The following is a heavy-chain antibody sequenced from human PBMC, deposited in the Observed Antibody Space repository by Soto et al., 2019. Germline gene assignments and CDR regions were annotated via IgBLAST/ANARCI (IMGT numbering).Heavy chain of an antibody. Sequence: GESLKISCKGSGYSFTSYWISWVRQMPGKGLEWMGRIDPSDSYTNYSPSFQGHVTISADKSISTAYLQWSSLKASDTAMYYCAVTLDGYDILTGQYAFDIWGQGTMVTV. V-gene: IGHV5-10-1*01. CDR2: IDPSDSYT. CDR1: GYSFTSYW. J-gene: IGHJ3*02. CDR3: AVTLDGYDILTGQYAFDI. D-gene: IGHD3-9*01.